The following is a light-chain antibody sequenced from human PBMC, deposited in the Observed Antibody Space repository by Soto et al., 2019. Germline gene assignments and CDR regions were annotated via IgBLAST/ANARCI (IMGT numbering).Light chain of an antibody. V-gene: IGLV7-46*01. CDR1: TGAVTSGHY. CDR2: DTS. J-gene: IGLJ1*01. Sequence: QAVLAQDPSLTWSPGGTVTLTCGSSTGAVTSGHYPYWFQQKPGQAPRTLIYDTSNKHSWTPARFSGSLLGGKAALTLSGAQPEDEAEYYCLLSYSGALYVFGTGTKVTV. CDR3: LLSYSGALYV.